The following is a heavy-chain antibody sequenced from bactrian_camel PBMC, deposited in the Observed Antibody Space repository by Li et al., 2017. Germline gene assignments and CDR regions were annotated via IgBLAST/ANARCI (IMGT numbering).Heavy chain of an antibody. CDR1: GFTFSNYY. CDR3: ATNAANFVF. V-gene: IGHV3-2*01. Sequence: QVQLVESGGGLVQPGGSLTLACATSGFTFSNYYMSCVRQLPGGDLEWVASIYKDGSRTYYPDAVKGRFTISRDNAKNTISLQMDSLKSDDTALYYCATNAANFVFWGQGTQVTVS. CDR2: IYKDGSRT. J-gene: IGHJ6*01.